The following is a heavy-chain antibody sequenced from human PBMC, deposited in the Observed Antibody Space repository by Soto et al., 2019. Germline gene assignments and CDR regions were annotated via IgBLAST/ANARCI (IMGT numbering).Heavy chain of an antibody. Sequence: GGSLRLSCAASGFTFSSYAMHWVRQAPGKGLEWVAVISYDGSNKYYADSVKGRFTISRDNSKNTLYLQMNSLRAEDTAVYYCARDLKYNGYSSSWYYYYYGMDVWGQGTTVTVSS. CDR2: ISYDGSNK. J-gene: IGHJ6*02. CDR3: ARDLKYNGYSSSWYYYYYGMDV. CDR1: GFTFSSYA. D-gene: IGHD6-13*01. V-gene: IGHV3-30-3*01.